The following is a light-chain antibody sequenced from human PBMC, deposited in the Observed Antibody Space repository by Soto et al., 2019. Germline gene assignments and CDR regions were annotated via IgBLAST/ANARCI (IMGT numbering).Light chain of an antibody. Sequence: DIVMTQSPLSLPVTPGEPASISCRSSQSLLHSNGYNYLDWYLQKPGQSPQVLIYLGSNRASGVPDRFSGNGSGTDFTLKISRVEAEDVGVYYCMQALQTPLTFAGGTKVEIK. J-gene: IGKJ4*01. V-gene: IGKV2-28*01. CDR1: QSLLHSNGYNY. CDR3: MQALQTPLT. CDR2: LGS.